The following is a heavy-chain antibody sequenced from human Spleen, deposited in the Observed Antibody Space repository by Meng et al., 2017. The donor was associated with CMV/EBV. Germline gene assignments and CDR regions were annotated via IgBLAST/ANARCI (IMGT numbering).Heavy chain of an antibody. CDR2: MNPNSGNT. J-gene: IGHJ6*02. V-gene: IGHV1-8*03. Sequence: ASVKVSCKASGYTFTSYDINWVRQATGQGLEWMGWMNPNSGNTGYAQKFQGRVTITRNTSISTAYMELSSLRSEDTAVYYCARDIVVVPAAMDYYYYGMDVWGQGTTVTVSS. CDR3: ARDIVVVPAAMDYYYYGMDV. D-gene: IGHD2-2*01. CDR1: GYTFTSYD.